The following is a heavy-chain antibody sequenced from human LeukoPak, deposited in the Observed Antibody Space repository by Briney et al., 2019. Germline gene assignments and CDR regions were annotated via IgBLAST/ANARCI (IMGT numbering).Heavy chain of an antibody. CDR1: GFTFSSYS. V-gene: IGHV3-21*04. J-gene: IGHJ4*02. CDR3: ARDVEDTAMVDY. CDR2: ISSSSSYI. Sequence: GGSLRLSCAASGFTFSSYSMNWVRQAPGKGLEWVSSISSSSSYIYYADSVKGRFTISRDNAKNSLYLQMNSLRAEDTAVYYCARDVEDTAMVDYWGQGTLVTVSS. D-gene: IGHD5-18*01.